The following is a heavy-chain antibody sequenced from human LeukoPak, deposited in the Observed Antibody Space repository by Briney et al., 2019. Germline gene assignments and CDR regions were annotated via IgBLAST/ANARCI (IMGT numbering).Heavy chain of an antibody. J-gene: IGHJ5*02. CDR2: IYTSGST. Sequence: PSETLSLTCTVSGGSISSSSYYWGWIRQPPGKGLEWIGRIYTSGSTNYNPSLKSRVTISVDTSKNQFSLKLSSVTAADTAVYYCARGSGSYYRSSWFDPWGQGTLVTVSS. CDR1: GGSISSSSYY. CDR3: ARGSGSYYRSSWFDP. V-gene: IGHV4-39*07. D-gene: IGHD3-10*01.